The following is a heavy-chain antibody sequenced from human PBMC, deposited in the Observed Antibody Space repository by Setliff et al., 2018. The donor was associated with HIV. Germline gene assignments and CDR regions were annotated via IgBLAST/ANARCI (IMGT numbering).Heavy chain of an antibody. CDR1: GFSFSDHD. Sequence: GGSLRLSCAASGFSFSDHDMNWIRQAPGKGLECVSYIRSSADTIYYADSVKGRFTIARDNAKNSLYLQMNSLRVGDTAVYFCARVGTGYKSAGNAFDIWGQGTMVTVSS. CDR2: IRSSADTI. V-gene: IGHV3-11*04. CDR3: ARVGTGYKSAGNAFDI. J-gene: IGHJ3*02. D-gene: IGHD5-12*01.